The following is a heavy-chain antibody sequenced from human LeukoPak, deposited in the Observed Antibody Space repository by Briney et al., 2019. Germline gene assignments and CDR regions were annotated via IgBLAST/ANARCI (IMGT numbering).Heavy chain of an antibody. CDR1: GGSFSAYY. J-gene: IGHJ5*02. D-gene: IGHD3-10*01. CDR3: ARDSGTTGEVKFDP. V-gene: IGHV4-34*01. CDR2: INHSGST. Sequence: SETLSLTCAVSGGSFSAYYWSWIRQSPVKGLEWIGQINHSGSTNYNPSLKSRVTMAVDTSKTQFSLKLSSVTAADTAVYYCARDSGTTGEVKFDPWGQGTLVTVSA.